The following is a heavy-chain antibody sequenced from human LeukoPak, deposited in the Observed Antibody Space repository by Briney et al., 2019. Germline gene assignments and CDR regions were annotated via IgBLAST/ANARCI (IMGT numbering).Heavy chain of an antibody. CDR3: VRDGTAAGLYFDL. J-gene: IGHJ4*01. CDR1: GFTFTDYW. D-gene: IGHD6-13*01. Sequence: GGSLRLSCEVSGFTFTDYWMNWVRQAPGKGPEWVASIRQDGSEKTYVDSVKGRFTISRDNTKNSLSLQLNGLRAEDTAVYYCVRDGTAAGLYFDLWGQGTLVTVSS. V-gene: IGHV3-7*01. CDR2: IRQDGSEK.